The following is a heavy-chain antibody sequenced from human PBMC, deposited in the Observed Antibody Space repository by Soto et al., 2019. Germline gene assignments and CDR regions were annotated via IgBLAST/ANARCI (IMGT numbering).Heavy chain of an antibody. Sequence: QVQLVESGGGVVQPGRSLRLSCAASGFTFSSYGMHWVRQAPGKGLEWVAVISYDGSNKYYADSVKGRFTISRDNSKNTLYLQMNSLRAEDTAVYYCAKDPMGLYYFDYWGHGTLVTVSS. J-gene: IGHJ4*01. D-gene: IGHD3-10*01. CDR2: ISYDGSNK. CDR1: GFTFSSYG. CDR3: AKDPMGLYYFDY. V-gene: IGHV3-30*18.